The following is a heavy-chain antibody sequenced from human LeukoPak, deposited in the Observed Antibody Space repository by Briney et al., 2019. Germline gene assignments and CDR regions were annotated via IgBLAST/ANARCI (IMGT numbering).Heavy chain of an antibody. CDR2: ISSSSSTI. CDR3: ARGEFY. Sequence: GGSLALSCAASGFTFSSYSMNWVRQAPGKGLEWGSYISSSSSTIYNAASVKAPFTLSRDNAKNSLNLQVNGLRAQATVVFSCARGEFYWGQGTLVTVSS. CDR1: GFTFSSYS. J-gene: IGHJ4*02. V-gene: IGHV3-48*01. D-gene: IGHD2/OR15-2a*01.